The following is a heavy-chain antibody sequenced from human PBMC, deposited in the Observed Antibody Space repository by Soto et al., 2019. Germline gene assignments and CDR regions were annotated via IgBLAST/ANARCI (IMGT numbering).Heavy chain of an antibody. J-gene: IGHJ4*02. CDR1: GFTFSSYA. CDR3: AKDQYSRSPGKPDY. V-gene: IGHV3-23*01. Sequence: EVQLLESGGGLEQPGGSLRLSCAASGFTFSSYAMSWVRQAPGQGLEWVSAISGIGGTTYYADSVKGRFTISIDNSKNTLYVQMNSLRAEDTAVDYCAKDQYSRSPGKPDYWGQGTLVTVSS. CDR2: ISGIGGTT. D-gene: IGHD1-26*01.